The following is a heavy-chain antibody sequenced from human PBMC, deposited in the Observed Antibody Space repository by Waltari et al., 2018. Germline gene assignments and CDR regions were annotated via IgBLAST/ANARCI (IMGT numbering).Heavy chain of an antibody. Sequence: QVQLQESGPGLVKPSQTLSLTCTVSGGSISSGSYYWSWIRPPAGKGLEWIGRIYTSGSTNYNPSLKSRVTISVDTSKNQFSLKLSSVTAADTAVYYCARDKGRLSDSGFDYWGQGTLVTVSS. CDR1: GGSISSGSYY. V-gene: IGHV4-61*02. CDR2: IYTSGST. CDR3: ARDKGRLSDSGFDY. J-gene: IGHJ4*02. D-gene: IGHD3-16*02.